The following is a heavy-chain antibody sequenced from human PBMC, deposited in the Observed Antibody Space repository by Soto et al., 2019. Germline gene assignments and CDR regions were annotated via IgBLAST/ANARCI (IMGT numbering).Heavy chain of an antibody. V-gene: IGHV4-61*01. CDR3: ARVRFSGVDY. CDR2: IYYSGST. J-gene: IGHJ4*02. D-gene: IGHD6-19*01. Sequence: SETLSLTCTVSGGSVISGSYYWIWIRQPPGKGLEWIGYIYYSGSTNYNPSLKSRVTISVDTSKNQFSLKLSSVTAADTAVYYCARVRFSGVDYWGQGTLVTVSS. CDR1: GGSVISGSYY.